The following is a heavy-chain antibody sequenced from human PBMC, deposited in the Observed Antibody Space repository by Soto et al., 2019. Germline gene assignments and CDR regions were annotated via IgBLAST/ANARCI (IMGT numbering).Heavy chain of an antibody. CDR2: VSGGSGVT. V-gene: IGHV3-23*01. D-gene: IGHD1-1*01. J-gene: IGHJ4*02. Sequence: EVPLLESGGSLVQPGGSLRLACAVSGFSFSTYGVTWVRQAPGKGLEWVCGVSGGSGVTHYADSVKGRFTITGDDSKNTVYLQMPGLRVEDTAVYYCAKWNGYGDFWGQGTLVTVSS. CDR3: AKWNGYGDF. CDR1: GFSFSTYG.